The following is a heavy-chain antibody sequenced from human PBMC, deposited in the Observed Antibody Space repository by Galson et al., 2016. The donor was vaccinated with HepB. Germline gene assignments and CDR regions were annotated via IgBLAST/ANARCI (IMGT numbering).Heavy chain of an antibody. CDR1: GFTFSNYW. CDR2: IKTDGSII. J-gene: IGHJ4*02. D-gene: IGHD3-10*01. CDR3: ARGRRGAISDFFDS. Sequence: ALRLSCADRGFTFSNYWMYWVRQAPGKGRVWVSRIKTDGSIIGYAGSVKGRFTISRANGKKTMYLQMNSLRAEDTALYYCARGRRGAISDFFDSWGQGTLVTVSS. V-gene: IGHV3-74*01.